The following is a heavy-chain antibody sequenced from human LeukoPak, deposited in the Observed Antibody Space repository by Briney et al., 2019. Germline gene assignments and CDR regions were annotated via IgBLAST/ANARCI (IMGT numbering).Heavy chain of an antibody. CDR3: LVWKHVFDR. CDR1: GFTFSSYG. CDR2: MSYDGSKE. V-gene: IGHV3-30*03. Sequence: GGSLRLSCAASGFTFSSYGMHWVRQAPGKGLEWVAVMSYDGSKEYYADSVKGRFTISRDNSKNTLYLQMNSLRVEDTAVYYCLVWKHVFDRWGREPWSPSPQ. D-gene: IGHD5/OR15-5a*01. J-gene: IGHJ5*02.